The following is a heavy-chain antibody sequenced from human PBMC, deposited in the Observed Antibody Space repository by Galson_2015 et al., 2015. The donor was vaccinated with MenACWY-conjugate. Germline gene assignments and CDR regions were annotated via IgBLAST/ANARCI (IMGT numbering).Heavy chain of an antibody. V-gene: IGHV5-51*01. CDR2: ISPGDSNT. D-gene: IGHD1-26*01. J-gene: IGHJ6*02. CDR1: GCYFTSYW. CDR3: ARHPPGGRGMDV. Sequence: QSGAEVKQPGESLKISFKGSGCYFTSYWVAWGRQIPGKGLEWMGLISPGDSNTRYSPSYQGQVTISAAKSISTAYLQWSSLKASDTAMYYCARHPPGGRGMDVWGQGTTVTVSS.